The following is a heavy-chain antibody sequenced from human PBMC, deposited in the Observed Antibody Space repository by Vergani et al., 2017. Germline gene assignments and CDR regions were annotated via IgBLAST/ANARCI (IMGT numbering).Heavy chain of an antibody. J-gene: IGHJ6*02. CDR2: VDPEDGET. V-gene: IGHV1-69-2*01. CDR3: ATPQTVTTGGMEV. Sequence: ELQLVQSGAEVKKPGATMKISCKVSGYTFTDHYMHWVKQAPGKGLEWMVLVDPEDGETIYAEKFKGRVTIAADTSTDTAHLELSSLRSEDTAVYYCATPQTVTTGGMEVWGQGTTVIVSS. CDR1: GYTFTDHY. D-gene: IGHD4-17*01.